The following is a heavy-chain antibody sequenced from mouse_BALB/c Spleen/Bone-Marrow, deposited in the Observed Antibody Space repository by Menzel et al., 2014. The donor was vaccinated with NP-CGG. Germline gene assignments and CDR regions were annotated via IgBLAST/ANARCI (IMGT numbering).Heavy chain of an antibody. J-gene: IGHJ4*01. CDR3: ARDGDYDEGYAMDY. D-gene: IGHD2-4*01. Sequence: VQLQQSGAELVRPGTSVKVSCKASGYAFTNYLIEWVKQRPGQGLEWIGVINPGSGGTNYNEKFKGKATLTADKSSSTAYMQLSSLTSGDSAVYFCARDGDYDEGYAMDYWGQGTSVTVSS. CDR2: INPGSGGT. V-gene: IGHV1-54*01. CDR1: GYAFTNYL.